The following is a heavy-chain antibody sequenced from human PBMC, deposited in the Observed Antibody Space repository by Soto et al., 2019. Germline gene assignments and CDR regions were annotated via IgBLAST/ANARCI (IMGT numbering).Heavy chain of an antibody. V-gene: IGHV4-61*01. CDR1: GGSVSSGSYY. J-gene: IGHJ4*02. D-gene: IGHD3-22*01. CDR3: ARGSYDSSGYYTDY. CDR2: IYYSGPT. Sequence: QVQLQESGPGLVKPSETLSLTCTVSGGSVSSGSYYWSWIRQPPGKGLEWIGYIYYSGPTNYNPSLKSRLTISVDTSKNQFSLKLGSVTAADTAVYYCARGSYDSSGYYTDYWGQGTLVTVSS.